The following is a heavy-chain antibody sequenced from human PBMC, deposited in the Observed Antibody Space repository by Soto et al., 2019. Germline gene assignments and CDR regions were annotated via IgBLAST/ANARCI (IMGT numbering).Heavy chain of an antibody. CDR2: IIPVFGRP. CDR1: GGSFSSFG. J-gene: IGHJ1*01. V-gene: IGHV1-69*01. D-gene: IGHD5-12*01. CDR3: ARVGSSYNL. Sequence: QVQLVQSGAELKKPGSSVKVSCKASGGSFSSFGISWVRQAPGQGLEWMGGIIPVFGRPNYAQRFRGRLTITGDESTNTVYLQLIDLRCEDTAVYYCARVGSSYNLWGQGTQVTFSS.